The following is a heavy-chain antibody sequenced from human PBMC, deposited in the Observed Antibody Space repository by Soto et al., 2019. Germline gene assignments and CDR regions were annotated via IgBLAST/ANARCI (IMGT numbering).Heavy chain of an antibody. CDR2: ISASGGTT. CDR3: AKDQTPSFGGVTALMYYLDY. V-gene: IGHV3-23*01. CDR1: GCKFRNFG. Sequence: PVLPMRLSSSAAGCKFRNFGMRWVSQTTGKGLEWVSAISASGGTTYYADSVKGRFTISRDNSKNTLYLQMNSLRAEDTAVYYCAKDQTPSFGGVTALMYYLDYWGQGTQVTVSS. J-gene: IGHJ4*02. D-gene: IGHD3-3*01.